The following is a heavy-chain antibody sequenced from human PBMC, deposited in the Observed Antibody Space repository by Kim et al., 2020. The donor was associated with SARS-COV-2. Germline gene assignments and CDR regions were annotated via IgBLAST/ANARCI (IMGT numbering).Heavy chain of an antibody. CDR1: GYTFTSYD. Sequence: ASVKVSCNASGYTFTSYDINWVRQATGQGLEWMGWMNPNSGNTGYAQKFQGRVTMTRNTSISTAYMELSSLRSEDTAVYYCASEGQLVSYRNYYYGMDVWGQGTTVTVSS. V-gene: IGHV1-8*01. CDR3: ASEGQLVSYRNYYYGMDV. D-gene: IGHD6-6*01. J-gene: IGHJ6*02. CDR2: MNPNSGNT.